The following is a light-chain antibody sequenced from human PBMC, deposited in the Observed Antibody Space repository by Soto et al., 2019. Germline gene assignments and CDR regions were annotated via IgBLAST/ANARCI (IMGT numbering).Light chain of an antibody. V-gene: IGKV3-15*01. CDR2: GAS. CDR3: QQYRYWPRT. J-gene: IGKJ1*01. Sequence: EIVMTQSPATLSVSPGEGATLSCRASQSVSSKLAWYQQKPGQAPRLLIYGASTKATDMPGRFSGRGSGTEFTLTITNLQSEDFAVYYCQQYRYWPRTFGQGTKVDIK. CDR1: QSVSSK.